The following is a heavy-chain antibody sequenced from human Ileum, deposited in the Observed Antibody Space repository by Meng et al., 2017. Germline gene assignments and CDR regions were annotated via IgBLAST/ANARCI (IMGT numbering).Heavy chain of an antibody. CDR2: IYYDGSS. V-gene: IGHV4-30-4*01. J-gene: IGHJ4*02. CDR1: NGPLTNVNNY. CDR3: AREFYVDTAMVIDS. D-gene: IGHD5-18*01. Sequence: QVQLQESGPGLVKPSQTPSLTCSVSNGPLTNVNNYWNWIRQAPGQALEHIGYIYYDGSSYATPSLKSRVTMSIDTSTNQFSLRLDSVTAADTAVYYCAREFYVDTAMVIDSWGPGALVTVSS.